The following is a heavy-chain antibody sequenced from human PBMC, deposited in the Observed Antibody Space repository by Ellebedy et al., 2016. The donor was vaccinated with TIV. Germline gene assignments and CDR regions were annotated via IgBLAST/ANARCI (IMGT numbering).Heavy chain of an antibody. CDR2: ISSSSSYI. CDR3: ARGRVSSTYDAFDI. CDR1: GFTFSSYS. J-gene: IGHJ3*02. D-gene: IGHD2-2*01. Sequence: GESLKISXAASGFTFSSYSMNWVRQAPGKGLEWVSSISSSSSYIYYADSVKGRFTISRDNAKNSLYLQMNSLRAEDTAVYYCARGRVSSTYDAFDIWGQGTMVTVSS. V-gene: IGHV3-21*01.